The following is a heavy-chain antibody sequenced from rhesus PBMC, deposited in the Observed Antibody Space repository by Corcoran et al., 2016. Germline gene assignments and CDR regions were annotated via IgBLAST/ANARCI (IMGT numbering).Heavy chain of an antibody. D-gene: IGHD4-23*01. CDR1: GGSISDDYY. CDR2: IYGSGGGT. J-gene: IGHJ4*01. CDR3: ARPLDTVTTGFDY. V-gene: IGHV4-106*01. Sequence: QVQLQESGPGLVKPSETLSLTCAVSGGSISDDYYWTWIRQPPGKGQEWIGYIYGSGGGTNYNPSLKNRVTISIDTSKNQFFLKLSSVTAADTAVYYCARPLDTVTTGFDYWGQGVLVTVSS.